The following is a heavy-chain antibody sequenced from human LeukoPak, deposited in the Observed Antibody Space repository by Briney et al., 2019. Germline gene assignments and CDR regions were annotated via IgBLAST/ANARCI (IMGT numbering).Heavy chain of an antibody. V-gene: IGHV1-8*03. CDR3: ARLSNYGY. CDR2: MNPNSGNT. Sequence: ASVKVSCKAAGDAFTGNYMHWVRQAPGQGLEWMGWMNPNSGNTGYAQKFQGRVTITRNTSISTAYMELSSLRSEDTAVYYCARLSNYGYWGQGTLVTVSS. J-gene: IGHJ4*02. D-gene: IGHD4-11*01. CDR1: GDAFTGNY.